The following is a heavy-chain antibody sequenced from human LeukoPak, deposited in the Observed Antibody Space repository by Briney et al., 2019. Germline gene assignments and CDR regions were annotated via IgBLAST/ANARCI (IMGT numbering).Heavy chain of an antibody. CDR1: GYTFTGYY. CDR2: INPNSGGT. CDR3: ARGVVVVAATDY. V-gene: IGHV1-2*02. Sequence: ASVEVSCKASGYTFTGYYMHWVRQAPGQGLEWMGWINPNSGGTNYAQKFQGRVTMTRDTSISTAYMELSRLRSDDTAVYYCARGVVVVAATDYWGQGTLVTVSS. J-gene: IGHJ4*02. D-gene: IGHD2-15*01.